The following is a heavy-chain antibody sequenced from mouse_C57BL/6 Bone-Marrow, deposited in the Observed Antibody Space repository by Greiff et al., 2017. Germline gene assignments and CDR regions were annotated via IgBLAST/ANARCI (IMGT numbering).Heavy chain of an antibody. D-gene: IGHD1-1*01. CDR3: AREGSYYYGSSWFAY. V-gene: IGHV1-81*01. CDR1: GYTFTSYG. J-gene: IGHJ3*01. CDR2: IYPRSGNT. Sequence: QVQLQQSGAELARPGASVKLSCKASGYTFTSYGISWVKQRTGQGLEWIGEIYPRSGNTYYNEKFKGKATLTADKSSSTAYMELRSLTSEDSAVYFCAREGSYYYGSSWFAYWGQGTLVTVSA.